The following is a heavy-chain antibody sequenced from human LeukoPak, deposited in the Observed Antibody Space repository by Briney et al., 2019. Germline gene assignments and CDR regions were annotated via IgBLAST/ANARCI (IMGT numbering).Heavy chain of an antibody. D-gene: IGHD1-1*01. CDR3: TKAQLPRHELENFYFDY. J-gene: IGHJ4*02. Sequence: GGSLRLSCAASGFTFSTYAMHWVRQAPGKGLEWVAVVSYDGSSTYYADSVKGRFTISRDNSKNTLYLQMNSLRSDDTAVYYCTKAQLPRHELENFYFDYWGQGTLVTVSS. CDR2: VSYDGSST. V-gene: IGHV3-30*18. CDR1: GFTFSTYA.